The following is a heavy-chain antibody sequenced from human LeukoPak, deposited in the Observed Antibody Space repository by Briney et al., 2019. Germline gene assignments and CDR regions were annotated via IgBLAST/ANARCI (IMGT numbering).Heavy chain of an antibody. CDR1: GFTFNNYN. CDR2: ITSSSAYI. J-gene: IGHJ3*02. D-gene: IGHD3-16*01. V-gene: IGHV3-21*01. CDR3: ARDGARRDAFDI. Sequence: PGGSLRLSCAASGFTFNNYNMNWVRQAPGKGLEWVSSITSSSAYIYYADSVKGRFTLSRDDAKNSVYLQMNSLRADDTAVYFCARDGARRDAFDIWGQGTMVTVSS.